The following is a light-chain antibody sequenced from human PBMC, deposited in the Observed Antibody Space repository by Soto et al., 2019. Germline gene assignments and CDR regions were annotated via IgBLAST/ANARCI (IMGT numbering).Light chain of an antibody. Sequence: EIVLPQSPVTLAFSPGERATVSCRASQSVRTYLAWYQVKPGQAPRLLIYDASRRASGVPARFSGSGSGTDFTLTISSLEPEDFALYYCQQRNTWPPITFGHATRLEI. CDR3: QQRNTWPPIT. CDR1: QSVRTY. J-gene: IGKJ5*01. V-gene: IGKV3-11*01. CDR2: DAS.